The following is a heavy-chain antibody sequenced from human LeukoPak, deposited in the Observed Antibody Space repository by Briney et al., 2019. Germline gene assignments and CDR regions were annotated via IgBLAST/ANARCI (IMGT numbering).Heavy chain of an antibody. CDR2: LSGSGGST. J-gene: IGHJ4*02. Sequence: GSLRLSCVFSGFTFSIYAMSWVRQAPGKGLEWVSSLSGSGGSTYYADSVKGRFTISRDNSKNTLYLQMNSLRVEDTAVYYCAKDPHTGYSFAYWGQGTWSPSPQ. CDR1: GFTFSIYA. V-gene: IGHV3-23*01. CDR3: AKDPHTGYSFAY. D-gene: IGHD5-18*01.